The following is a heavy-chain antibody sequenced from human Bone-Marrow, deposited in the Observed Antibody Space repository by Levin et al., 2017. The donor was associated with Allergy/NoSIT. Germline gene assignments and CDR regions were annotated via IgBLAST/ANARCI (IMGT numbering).Heavy chain of an antibody. CDR1: GDSVSSHSAA. D-gene: IGHD4-17*01. J-gene: IGHJ3*02. CDR3: ARDRATVLIPAGVFDI. V-gene: IGHV6-1*01. CDR2: TYYRSKWYN. Sequence: PSETLSLTCAISGDSVSSHSAAWNWIRQSPSRGLEWLGRTYYRSKWYNDYAISVEGRITVNADTSKNQFSLQLNSVTPEDTAVYYCARDRATVLIPAGVFDIWGQGTEVTVSS.